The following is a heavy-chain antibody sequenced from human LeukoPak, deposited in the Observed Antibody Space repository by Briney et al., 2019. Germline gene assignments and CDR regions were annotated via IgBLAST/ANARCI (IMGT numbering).Heavy chain of an antibody. V-gene: IGHV6-1*01. Sequence: SQTLSLTCATSGDSVSSNSAAWNWIRQSPSRGLEWLGRTYYRSKWYNDYAVSVKSRITINPDTSKNQFSLQLNSVTPEDTAVYYCAKGSAAARPYYFDYWGQGTLVTVSS. CDR1: GDSVSSNSAA. CDR2: TYYRSKWYN. D-gene: IGHD6-6*01. J-gene: IGHJ4*02. CDR3: AKGSAAARPYYFDY.